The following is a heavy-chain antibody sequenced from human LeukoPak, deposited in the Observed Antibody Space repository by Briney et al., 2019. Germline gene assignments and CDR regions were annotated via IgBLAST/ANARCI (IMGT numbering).Heavy chain of an antibody. J-gene: IGHJ4*02. Sequence: SETLSLTCTVSGYSISSGYYWGWIRQPPGKGLEWIGSIYHSGSTYYNPSLKSRVTISVDTSKNQFSLKLSSVTAADTAVYYCASNPPSWIQLWLSWGQGTLVTVSS. V-gene: IGHV4-38-2*02. CDR2: IYHSGST. D-gene: IGHD5-18*01. CDR1: GYSISSGYY. CDR3: ASNPPSWIQLWLS.